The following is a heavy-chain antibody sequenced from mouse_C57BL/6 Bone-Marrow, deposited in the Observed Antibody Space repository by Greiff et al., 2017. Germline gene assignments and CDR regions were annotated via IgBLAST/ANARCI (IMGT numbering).Heavy chain of an antibody. CDR1: GYTFTSYW. V-gene: IGHV1-59*01. Sequence: QVQLQQPGAELVRPGTSVKLSCKASGYTFTSYWMHWVKQRPGQGLEWIGAIDPADSYTNYNQKFKGKATLTVDTSSSTAYMQLSSLTSEDSAVYYCARQAVEDYWGQGTTLTVAA. CDR2: IDPADSYT. CDR3: ARQAVEDY. J-gene: IGHJ2*01. D-gene: IGHD6-1*01.